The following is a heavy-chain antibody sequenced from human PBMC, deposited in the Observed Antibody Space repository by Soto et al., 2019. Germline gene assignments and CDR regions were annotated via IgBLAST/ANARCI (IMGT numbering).Heavy chain of an antibody. V-gene: IGHV3-23*01. CDR1: GFTFSSYA. Sequence: GGSLRLSCAASGFTFSSYAMSWVRQAPGKGLEWVSAISGSGGSTYYADSVKGRFTISRGNSKNTLYLQMNSLRAEDTAVYYCAKGGVPGYYYYMDVWGKGTTVTVSS. CDR3: AKGGVPGYYYYMDV. J-gene: IGHJ6*03. D-gene: IGHD1-1*01. CDR2: ISGSGGST.